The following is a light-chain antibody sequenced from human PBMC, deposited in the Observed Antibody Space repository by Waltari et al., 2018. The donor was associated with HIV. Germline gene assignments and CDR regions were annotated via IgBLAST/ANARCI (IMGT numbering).Light chain of an antibody. V-gene: IGLV2-23*02. CDR1: SSDVGSYKH. CDR3: SSYAGSSTFVI. J-gene: IGLJ2*01. CDR2: EVS. Sequence: QSALTKPASVSGSPGQSITISCTGSSSDVGSYKHVSWYQQHPGKAPRLIIYEVSKRPSGVSNRYSGSKSGKTASLTVSGLRAEDEADYYCSSYAGSSTFVIFGGGTKLTVL.